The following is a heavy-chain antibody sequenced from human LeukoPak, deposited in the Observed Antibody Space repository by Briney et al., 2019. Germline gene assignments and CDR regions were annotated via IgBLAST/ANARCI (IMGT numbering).Heavy chain of an antibody. V-gene: IGHV1-18*01. Sequence: GASVKVSCKASGYTFTSYGISWVRQAPGQGLEWMGWISAYNGNTNYAQKLQGRVTMTEDTPTDTAYMELSSLRSEDTAVYYCAIPGGRGRRIQLYLQGRAFDIWGQGTMVTVSS. CDR3: AIPGGRGRRIQLYLQGRAFDI. D-gene: IGHD5-18*01. CDR2: ISAYNGNT. CDR1: GYTFTSYG. J-gene: IGHJ3*02.